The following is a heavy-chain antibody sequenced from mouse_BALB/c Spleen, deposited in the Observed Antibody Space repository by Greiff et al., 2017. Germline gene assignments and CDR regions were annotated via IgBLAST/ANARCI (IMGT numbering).Heavy chain of an antibody. D-gene: IGHD2-4*01. V-gene: IGHV1S29*02. CDR2: IYPYNGGT. Sequence: EVQLQQSGPELVKPGASVKISCKASGYTFTDYNMHWVKQSHGKSLEWIGYIYPYNGGTGYNQKFKSKATLTVDNSSSTAYMELRSLTSEDSAVYYCARSIYYDYDYYFDYWGQGTTLTVSS. CDR3: ARSIYYDYDYYFDY. J-gene: IGHJ2*01. CDR1: GYTFTDYN.